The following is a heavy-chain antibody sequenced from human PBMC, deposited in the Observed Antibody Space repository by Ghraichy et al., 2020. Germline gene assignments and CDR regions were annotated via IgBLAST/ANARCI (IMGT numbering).Heavy chain of an antibody. J-gene: IGHJ5*02. V-gene: IGHV3-11*06. D-gene: IGHD6-13*01. CDR3: ARAGSGYSSSWYGFWFDP. CDR1: GFTFSDYY. Sequence: GGSLRLSCAASGFTFSDYYMSWIRQAPGKGLEWVSYISSSSSYTNYADSVKGRFTISRDNAKNSLYLQMNSLRAEDTAVYYCARAGSGYSSSWYGFWFDPWGQGTLVTVSS. CDR2: ISSSSSYT.